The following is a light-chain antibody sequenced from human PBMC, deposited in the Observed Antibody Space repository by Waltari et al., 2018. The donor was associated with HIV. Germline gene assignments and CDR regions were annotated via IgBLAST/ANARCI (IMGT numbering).Light chain of an antibody. V-gene: IGLV2-14*01. CDR2: EVT. CDR3: SSYTATTAIL. CDR1: NSDVGDYNY. Sequence: QSVLTQPASVSGSPGQSITISCTGTNSDVGDYNYVSWYQQHPGKAPTLLIYEVTHRPSGISSRFSGFKSGNTASMTISGLQAEDEADYYCSSYTATTAILFGGGTKVTVL. J-gene: IGLJ3*02.